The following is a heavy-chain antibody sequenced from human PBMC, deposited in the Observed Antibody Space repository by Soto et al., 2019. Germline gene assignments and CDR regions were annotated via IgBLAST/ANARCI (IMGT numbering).Heavy chain of an antibody. D-gene: IGHD2-15*01. Sequence: ASVKVSCKASGYTFTSYDINWVRQATGQGLEWMGWMNPNSGNTGYAQKFQGRVTMTRNTSISTAYMELSSLRSEDTAVYYCATRYEKGYCSGGSCDHAFAIWGQGPMAT. V-gene: IGHV1-8*01. CDR3: ATRYEKGYCSGGSCDHAFAI. J-gene: IGHJ3*02. CDR2: MNPNSGNT. CDR1: GYTFTSYD.